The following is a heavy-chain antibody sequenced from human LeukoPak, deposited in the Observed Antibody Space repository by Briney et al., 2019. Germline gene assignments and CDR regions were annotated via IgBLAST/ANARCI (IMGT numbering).Heavy chain of an antibody. D-gene: IGHD3-10*01. Sequence: PSETLSLTCAVYGGSFSGYYWSWIRQPPGKGLEWIGEINHSGSTNYNPSLKSRVTISVDTSKNQFSLKLSSVTAADTAVYYCARANYYGSGSISTPRDKETRTEYYFDYWGQGTLVTVSS. J-gene: IGHJ4*02. CDR2: INHSGST. CDR3: ARANYYGSGSISTPRDKETRTEYYFDY. V-gene: IGHV4-34*01. CDR1: GGSFSGYY.